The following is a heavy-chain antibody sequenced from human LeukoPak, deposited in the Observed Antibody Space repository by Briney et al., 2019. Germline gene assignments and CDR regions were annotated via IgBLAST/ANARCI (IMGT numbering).Heavy chain of an antibody. V-gene: IGHV4-59*08. J-gene: IGHJ4*02. D-gene: IGHD1-26*01. CDR2: IYYSGST. Sequence: SETLSLTCTVSGGSIRSYYWSWIRQPPGKGLEWIGYIYYSGSTNYNPSLKSRVTISVDTSKNLFSLKLSSVTAADTAVYYCARQAGLYSTPVWGQGTLVTVSS. CDR1: GGSIRSYY. CDR3: ARQAGLYSTPV.